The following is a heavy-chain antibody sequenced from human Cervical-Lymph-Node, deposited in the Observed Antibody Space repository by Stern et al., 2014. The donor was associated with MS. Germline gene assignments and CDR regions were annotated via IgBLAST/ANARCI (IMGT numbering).Heavy chain of an antibody. CDR2: IIAIFGTT. CDR1: GDPFISYA. Sequence: QVQLVESGAEVKKPGSSVKVSCKASGDPFISYAISRVRQVPGQGLEWMGGIIAIFGTTNYAQKFQGRVTITADESTSTAYMELSSLRSEDTAVYYCAKVTSYYYYYGMDVWGQGTTVTVSS. J-gene: IGHJ6*02. V-gene: IGHV1-69*01. CDR3: AKVTSYYYYYGMDV.